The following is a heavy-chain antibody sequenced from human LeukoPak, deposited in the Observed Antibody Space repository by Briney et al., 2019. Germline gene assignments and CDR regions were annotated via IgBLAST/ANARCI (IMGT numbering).Heavy chain of an antibody. D-gene: IGHD2-21*02. CDR3: ARPVYCGGDCYAFDY. V-gene: IGHV5-51*01. CDR1: GYSFTSYW. Sequence: GEFLKISCKGSGYSFTSYWIGWVRQMPGKGLEWMGIIYPGDSDTRYSPSFQGQVTISADKSISTAYLQWSSLKASDTAMYYCARPVYCGGDCYAFDYWGQGTLVTVSS. J-gene: IGHJ4*02. CDR2: IYPGDSDT.